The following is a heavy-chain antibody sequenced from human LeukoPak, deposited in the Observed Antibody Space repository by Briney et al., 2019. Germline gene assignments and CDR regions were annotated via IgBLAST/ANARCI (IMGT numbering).Heavy chain of an antibody. Sequence: GGSLRLSCAASGFTFSSYAMSWVRQAPGKGLEWVSAISGSGGSTYYADSVKGRFTISRDNSKNTLYLQMNSLRAEDTAVYYCAKDCSPYYYYGMDVWGQGTTVTVS. V-gene: IGHV3-23*01. D-gene: IGHD6-13*01. CDR2: ISGSGGST. CDR1: GFTFSSYA. J-gene: IGHJ6*02. CDR3: AKDCSPYYYYGMDV.